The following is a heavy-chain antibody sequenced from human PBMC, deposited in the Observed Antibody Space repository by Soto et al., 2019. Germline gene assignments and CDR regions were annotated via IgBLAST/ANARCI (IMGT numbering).Heavy chain of an antibody. CDR2: IYSGGST. J-gene: IGHJ2*01. CDR1: GFTVSSNY. Sequence: EVQLVESGGGLVQPGGSLRLSCAASGFTVSSNYMSWVRQAPGKGLEWVSVIYSGGSTYYADSVKGRFTISRDNSKNTLYLQMNSLRAEDTAVYYCARGRRWLQLHWYFDLWGRGTLVTVSS. V-gene: IGHV3-66*01. D-gene: IGHD5-12*01. CDR3: ARGRRWLQLHWYFDL.